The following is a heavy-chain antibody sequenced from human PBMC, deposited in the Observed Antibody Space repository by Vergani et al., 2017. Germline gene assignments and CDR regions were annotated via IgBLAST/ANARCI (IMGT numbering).Heavy chain of an antibody. CDR1: GYTFTSYG. CDR3: AGPVRLRCSGTSCFEDYFDY. CDR2: ISAYNGNT. J-gene: IGHJ4*02. V-gene: IGHV1-18*01. D-gene: IGHD2-2*01. Sequence: QVQLVQSGAEVKKPGASVKVSCKASGYTFTSYGISWVRQAPGQGLEWMGWISAYNGNTNYAQKLQGRVTMTTDTSTSTAYMELRSLRSDDTAVYYCAGPVRLRCSGTSCFEDYFDYWGQGTLVTVSS.